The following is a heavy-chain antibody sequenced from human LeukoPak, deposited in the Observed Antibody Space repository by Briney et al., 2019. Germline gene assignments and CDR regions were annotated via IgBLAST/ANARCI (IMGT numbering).Heavy chain of an antibody. CDR3: ARLRRSRLAEFDY. CDR2: ISHSGST. V-gene: IGHV4-38-2*02. CDR1: GYSISSGYY. Sequence: SDTLSLTCTVSGYSISSGYYWGWIRPPPGKGLKWIGSISHSGSTYYNPSLKSRVTISVDTSKNQFSLKLSSLTAADTAVYYCARLRRSRLAEFDYWGQGTLVTVSS. J-gene: IGHJ4*02. D-gene: IGHD3-3*02.